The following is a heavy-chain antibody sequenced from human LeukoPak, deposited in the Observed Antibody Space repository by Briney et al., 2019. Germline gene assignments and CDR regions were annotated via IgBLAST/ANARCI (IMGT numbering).Heavy chain of an antibody. D-gene: IGHD4-23*01. CDR3: ARDYGGSSPFDY. Sequence: GGSLRLSCAASGFTFSNAWMSWVRQAPGKGLEWVANIKQDGSEKYYVDSVKGRFTTSRDNAKNSLYLQMNSLRAEDTAVYYCARDYGGSSPFDYWGQGTLVTVSS. V-gene: IGHV3-7*01. CDR1: GFTFSNAW. CDR2: IKQDGSEK. J-gene: IGHJ4*02.